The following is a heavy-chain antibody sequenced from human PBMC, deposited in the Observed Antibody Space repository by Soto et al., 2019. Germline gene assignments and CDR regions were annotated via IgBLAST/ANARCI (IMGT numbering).Heavy chain of an antibody. V-gene: IGHV4-34*01. J-gene: IGHJ6*03. Sequence: SETLSLTCAVYGGSFSGYYWSWIRQPPGKGLEWIGEINHSGSTNYNPSLKSRVTISVDTSKNQFSLKLSSVTAADTAVYYCASLAMVRGPHQTGGHYYYYMDVWGKGTTVTVSS. D-gene: IGHD3-10*01. CDR1: GGSFSGYY. CDR3: ASLAMVRGPHQTGGHYYYYMDV. CDR2: INHSGST.